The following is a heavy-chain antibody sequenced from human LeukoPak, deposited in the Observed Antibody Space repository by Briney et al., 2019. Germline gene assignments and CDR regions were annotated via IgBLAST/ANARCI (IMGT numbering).Heavy chain of an antibody. Sequence: PGGSLRLSCAASGFTFSSYSMNWVRQAPGKGLEWVSYISSSSSTIYYADSVKGRFTISRDNAKNSLYLKMNSLRAEDTAVYYCARVGDSSGWQYYLDYWGQGTLVTVSS. CDR3: ARVGDSSGWQYYLDY. CDR2: ISSSSSTI. J-gene: IGHJ4*02. CDR1: GFTFSSYS. V-gene: IGHV3-48*01. D-gene: IGHD6-19*01.